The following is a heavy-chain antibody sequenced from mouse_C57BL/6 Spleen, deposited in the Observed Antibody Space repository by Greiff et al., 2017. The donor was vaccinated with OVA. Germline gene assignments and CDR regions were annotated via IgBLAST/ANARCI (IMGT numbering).Heavy chain of an antibody. Sequence: QVQLQQPGAELVKPGASVKLSCKASGYTFTSYWMPWVKQRPGRGLEWIGRIYPDSGGTKYNEKFKSKATLTVDKSSSTAYMQLSSLTSEDSTVYYCARRGRDYDVFAYWGQGTLVTVSA. CDR3: ARRGRDYDVFAY. V-gene: IGHV1-72*01. D-gene: IGHD2-4*01. CDR2: IYPDSGGT. CDR1: GYTFTSYW. J-gene: IGHJ3*01.